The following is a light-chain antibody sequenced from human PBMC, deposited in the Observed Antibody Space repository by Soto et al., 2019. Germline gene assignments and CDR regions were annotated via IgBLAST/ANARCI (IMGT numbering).Light chain of an antibody. CDR3: QQYGSSQLT. CDR2: GAS. Sequence: IVLTQSPGTLSLSPGERATLSCRASQSVSSSYLAWYQQKPGQAPRLLIYGASSRATGIPDRFSGSGSGTDFTLTISRLEPEDFAVYYCQQYGSSQLTVGGGTKVEIK. CDR1: QSVSSSY. J-gene: IGKJ4*01. V-gene: IGKV3-20*01.